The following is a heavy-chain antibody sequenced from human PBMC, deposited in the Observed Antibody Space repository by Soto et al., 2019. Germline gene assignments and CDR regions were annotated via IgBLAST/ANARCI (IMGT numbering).Heavy chain of an antibody. CDR2: IYYSGST. CDR1: GGSISSGDYY. D-gene: IGHD6-13*01. CDR3: ARGRLIAAAGQGEEEHSYYYYGMDV. J-gene: IGHJ6*02. Sequence: SETLSLTCTVSGGSISSGDYYWSWIRQPPGKGLEWIGYIYYSGSTYYNPSLKSRVTISVDTSKNQFSLKLSSVTAADTAVYNCARGRLIAAAGQGEEEHSYYYYGMDVWGQGTTVT. V-gene: IGHV4-30-4*01.